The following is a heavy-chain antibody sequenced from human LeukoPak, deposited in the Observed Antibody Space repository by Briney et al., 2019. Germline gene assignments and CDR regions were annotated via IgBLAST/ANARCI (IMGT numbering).Heavy chain of an antibody. CDR3: ARVSIAARIWDY. D-gene: IGHD6-6*01. V-gene: IGHV3-30-3*01. J-gene: IGHJ4*02. CDR1: GFTFSSYA. CDR2: ISYDGSNK. Sequence: GGSLRPSCAASGFTFSSYAMHWVRQAPGKGLEWVAVISYDGSNKYYADSVKGRFTISRDNSKNTLYLQMNSLRAEDTAVYYCARVSIAARIWDYWGQGTLVTVSS.